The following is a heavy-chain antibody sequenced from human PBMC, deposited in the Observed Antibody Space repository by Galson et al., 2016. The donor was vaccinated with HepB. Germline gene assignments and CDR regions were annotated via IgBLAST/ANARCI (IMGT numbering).Heavy chain of an antibody. CDR1: GFNFGVYA. Sequence: SLRLSCADSGFNFGVYAMTWFRQAPGKGLEWVGFIISNHHGGITAYAASVKGRFTISRDDSNSIAYLQMSSLKTEDTAVYYCTPTWLGVETSSWGQGTLVTVSS. CDR2: IISNHHGGIT. V-gene: IGHV3-49*03. J-gene: IGHJ4*02. CDR3: TPTWLGVETSS. D-gene: IGHD1-26*01.